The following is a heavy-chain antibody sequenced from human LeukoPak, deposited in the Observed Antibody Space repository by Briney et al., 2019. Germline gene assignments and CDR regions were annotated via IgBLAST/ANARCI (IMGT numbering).Heavy chain of an antibody. V-gene: IGHV3-23*01. D-gene: IGHD3-22*01. CDR2: ISGSGGST. CDR1: GFTFSSYA. Sequence: PGGSLRLSCAASGFTFSSYAMSWVRQAPGKGLEWVSAISGSGGSTYYADSVKGRFTISRDNSKNTLYLQMNSLRAEDTAVYYCAKDGAGYDSSGYYPRFFGYWGQGTLVTVSS. J-gene: IGHJ4*02. CDR3: AKDGAGYDSSGYYPRFFGY.